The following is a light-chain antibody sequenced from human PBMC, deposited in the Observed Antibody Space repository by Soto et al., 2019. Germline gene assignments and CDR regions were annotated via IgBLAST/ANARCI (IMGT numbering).Light chain of an antibody. V-gene: IGLV2-23*02. CDR1: SSDVGSYNH. Sequence: QSALTQPASVSGSPGQSITISCTGTSSDVGSYNHASWYQQHPGKAPKFMIYEVSQRPSGVSNRFSGSKSGNTASLTISGLQADDEANYYCCSYAGDSTWVFGGGTQLTVL. J-gene: IGLJ7*01. CDR2: EVS. CDR3: CSYAGDSTWV.